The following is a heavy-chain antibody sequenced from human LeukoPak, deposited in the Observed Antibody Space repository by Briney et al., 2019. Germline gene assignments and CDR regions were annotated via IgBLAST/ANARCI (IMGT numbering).Heavy chain of an antibody. V-gene: IGHV3-20*04. CDR1: GFTFSSYE. CDR3: ARLAVRGVIRRSYYYNMDV. Sequence: GGSLRLSCAASGFTFSSYEMNWVRQAPGKGLEWVSGINWNGGSTGYADSVKGRFTISRDNAKNSLYLQMNSLRAEDTALYYCARLAVRGVIRRSYYYNMDVWGKGTTVTVSS. D-gene: IGHD3-10*01. CDR2: INWNGGST. J-gene: IGHJ6*03.